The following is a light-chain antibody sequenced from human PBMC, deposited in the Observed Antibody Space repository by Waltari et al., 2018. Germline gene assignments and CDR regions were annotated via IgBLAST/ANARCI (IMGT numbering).Light chain of an antibody. Sequence: QSALTQPRSVSGSPGQSVTISCTGTSSDVGGYNFVSWYQQYPGKAPKLMIYDVNKRPAGVPDRCSGSKSGNTASLIISGLQTEDEADYYCCSYAGYYTVFGGGTKLTVL. V-gene: IGLV2-11*01. CDR3: CSYAGYYTV. CDR1: SSDVGGYNF. CDR2: DVN. J-gene: IGLJ3*02.